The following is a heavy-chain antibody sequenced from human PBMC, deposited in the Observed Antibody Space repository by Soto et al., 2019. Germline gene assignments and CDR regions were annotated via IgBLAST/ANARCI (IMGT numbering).Heavy chain of an antibody. J-gene: IGHJ3*02. V-gene: IGHV1-2*04. CDR3: ARWRGSSGWYRGYAFDI. CDR1: GYTFTSYD. CDR2: INPNSGGT. D-gene: IGHD6-19*01. Sequence: ASVKVSCKASGYTFTSYDINWVRQATGQGLEWMGWINPNSGGTNYAQKFQGWVTMTRDTSISTAYMELSRLRSDDTAVYYCARWRGSSGWYRGYAFDIWGQGTMVTVSS.